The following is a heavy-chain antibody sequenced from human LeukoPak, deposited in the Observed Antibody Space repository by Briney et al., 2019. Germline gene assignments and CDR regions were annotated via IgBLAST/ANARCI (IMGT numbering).Heavy chain of an antibody. J-gene: IGHJ4*02. CDR2: ISSSTTTI. D-gene: IGHD3-10*01. CDR3: ARDLDGSGRAFDF. Sequence: SGGSLRLSCAASGFTLSSNSMNWVRQAPGKVLEWVSYISSSTTTIHYADSVKGRFTISRENAKNSLYLQMNSLRDEDTAVYYCARDLDGSGRAFDFWGQGALVTVSS. V-gene: IGHV3-48*02. CDR1: GFTLSSNS.